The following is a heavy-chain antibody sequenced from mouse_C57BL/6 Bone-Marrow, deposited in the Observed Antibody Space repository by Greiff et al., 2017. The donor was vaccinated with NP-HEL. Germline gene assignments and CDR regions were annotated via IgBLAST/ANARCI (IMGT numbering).Heavy chain of an antibody. CDR2: INPNNGGT. V-gene: IGHV1-26*01. Sequence: VQLQQSGPELVKPGASVKISCKASGYTFTDYYMNWVKQSHGKSLEWIGDINPNNGGTSYNQKFKGKATLTVDKSSSTAYMELRSLTSEDSAVYYCARIPQGFAYWGQGTLVTVSA. CDR1: GYTFTDYY. CDR3: ARIPQGFAY. J-gene: IGHJ3*01.